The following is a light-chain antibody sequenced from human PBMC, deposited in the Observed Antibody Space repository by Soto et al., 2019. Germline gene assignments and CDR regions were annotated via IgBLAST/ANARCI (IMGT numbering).Light chain of an antibody. V-gene: IGLV2-11*01. CDR3: YSYAGSYTLYV. CDR2: DVS. CDR1: SSDVGGYNY. J-gene: IGLJ1*01. Sequence: QSALTQPRSVSGSPGQSVTISCTGTSSDVGGYNYVSWYQQHPGKAPKVMIYDVSKRPSGVPDRFSGSKSGNTASLTISGLQAEDEADYYCYSYAGSYTLYVFGTGTKVTVL.